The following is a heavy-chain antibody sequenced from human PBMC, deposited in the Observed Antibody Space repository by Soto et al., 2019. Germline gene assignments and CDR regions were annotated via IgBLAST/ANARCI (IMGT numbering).Heavy chain of an antibody. CDR3: ARARRHNWKYGGYYFDY. CDR1: GGSISSGGYY. CDR2: IYYSGST. D-gene: IGHD1-7*01. Sequence: PSETLSLTCTVSGGSISSGGYYWSWIRQHPGKGLEWIGYIYYSGSTYYNPSLKSRVTISVDTSKNQFSLKLSSVTAADTAVYYCARARRHNWKYGGYYFDYWGQGTLVTVSS. V-gene: IGHV4-31*03. J-gene: IGHJ4*02.